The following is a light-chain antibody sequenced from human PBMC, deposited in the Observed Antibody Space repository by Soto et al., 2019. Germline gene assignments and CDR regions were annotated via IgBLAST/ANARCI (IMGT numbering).Light chain of an antibody. CDR3: QQYGSSPWT. J-gene: IGKJ1*01. CDR1: QTVRNNY. V-gene: IGKV3-20*01. Sequence: EFVLSQSPGTLSLSPGERATLSCRASQTVRNNYLAWYQQKPGQAPRLLIHGASTRATGFPARFSGSGSGTDFTLTISSLQSEDFAVYYCQQYGSSPWTFGQGSKVDIK. CDR2: GAS.